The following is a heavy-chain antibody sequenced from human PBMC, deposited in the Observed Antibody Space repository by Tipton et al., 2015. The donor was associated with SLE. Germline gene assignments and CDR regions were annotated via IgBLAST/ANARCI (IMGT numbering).Heavy chain of an antibody. CDR2: IRTSGST. CDR3: ARNPITMVRGVIPGAFDI. D-gene: IGHD3-10*01. CDR1: GGSFSSFY. Sequence: LRLSCTITGGSFSSFYWSWMRQPAGKGLEWIGRIRTSGSTNYNPSLKSRVTMSVDTSKNQFSLRLNSVTAADTAVYYCARNPITMVRGVIPGAFDIWGQGTMVTVSS. V-gene: IGHV4-4*07. J-gene: IGHJ3*02.